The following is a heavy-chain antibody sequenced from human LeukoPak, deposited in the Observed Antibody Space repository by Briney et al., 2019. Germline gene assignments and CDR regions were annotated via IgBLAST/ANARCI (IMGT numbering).Heavy chain of an antibody. J-gene: IGHJ4*02. V-gene: IGHV3-15*01. CDR3: TTGYYYDSSGYH. CDR2: IKSKADGGAT. Sequence: GGSLRLSCAASGFTFSSYWMSWVRQAPGKGLEWVGRIKSKADGGATDYAAPVKGRFTISRDDSKNTLSLQMNSLKTEDTAVYYCTTGYYYDSSGYHWGQGTLVTVSS. CDR1: GFTFSSYW. D-gene: IGHD3-22*01.